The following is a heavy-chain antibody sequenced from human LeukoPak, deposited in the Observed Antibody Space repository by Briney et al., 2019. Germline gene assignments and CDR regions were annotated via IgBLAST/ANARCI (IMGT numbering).Heavy chain of an antibody. D-gene: IGHD2-2*01. J-gene: IGHJ5*02. CDR3: ARTIPPYCSSTSCYGTARGLKNWFDP. CDR1: GGSFSGYY. V-gene: IGHV4-34*01. CDR2: INHSGST. Sequence: SETLSLTCAVYGGSFSGYYWSWIRQPPGKGLEWIGEINHSGSTNYNPSLKSRVTISVDTSKNQFSLKLSSVTAADTAVYYCARTIPPYCSSTSCYGTARGLKNWFDPWGQGTLVTVSS.